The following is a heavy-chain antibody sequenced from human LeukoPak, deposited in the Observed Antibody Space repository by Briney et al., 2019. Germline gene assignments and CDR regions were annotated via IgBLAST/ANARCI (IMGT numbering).Heavy chain of an antibody. Sequence: ETXXLXCXVXXGSXSXSSYYWGWIRQPPGKGLEWIGSIYYSGTTYYNPSLKSRVTISVDTSKNQFSLNLSSVTAADTAVYYCARRGYDYRDWGQGTLVTVSS. J-gene: IGHJ4*02. CDR1: XGSXSXSSYY. CDR3: ARRGYDYRD. V-gene: IGHV4-39*01. D-gene: IGHD4-11*01. CDR2: IYYSGTT.